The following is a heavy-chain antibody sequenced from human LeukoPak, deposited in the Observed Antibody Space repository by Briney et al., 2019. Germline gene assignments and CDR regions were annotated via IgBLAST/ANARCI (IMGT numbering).Heavy chain of an antibody. CDR1: GGSISSGDYY. CDR3: AKGDILTGYSLPLYYFDY. D-gene: IGHD3-9*01. V-gene: IGHV4-30-4*01. J-gene: IGHJ4*02. Sequence: SETLSLTCTVSGGSISSGDYYWSWIRQPPGKGLEWIGYIYYSGSTYYNPSLKSRVTISVDTSKNQFSLKLSSVTAADTAVYYCAKGDILTGYSLPLYYFDYWGQGTLVTVSS. CDR2: IYYSGST.